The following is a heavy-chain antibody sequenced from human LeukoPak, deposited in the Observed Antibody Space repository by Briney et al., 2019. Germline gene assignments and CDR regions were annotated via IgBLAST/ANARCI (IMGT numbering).Heavy chain of an antibody. J-gene: IGHJ4*02. V-gene: IGHV4-30-4*08. CDR3: ARESNKVVRGVITTHAFDY. Sequence: SETLSLTCTVSGGSISSGDYYWSWIRQPPGKGLEWIGYIYYSGITYYNPSPKSRVTISVDTSKNQFSLKLSSVTAADTAVYYCARESNKVVRGVITTHAFDYWGQGTLVTVSS. D-gene: IGHD3-10*01. CDR2: IYYSGIT. CDR1: GGSISSGDYY.